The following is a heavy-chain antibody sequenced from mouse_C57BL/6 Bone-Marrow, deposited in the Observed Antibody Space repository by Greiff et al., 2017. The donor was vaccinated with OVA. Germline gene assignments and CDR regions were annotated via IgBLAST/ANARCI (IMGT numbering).Heavy chain of an antibody. CDR3: ARWMGYDYDY. D-gene: IGHD2-4*01. J-gene: IGHJ2*01. Sequence: EVQLQQSGPELVKPGASVKISCKASGYTFTDYYMNWVKQSHGQSLEWIGDINPNNGGTSYNQKFKGKATLTVDKSSSTAYMELRSLTSEDAAVYYCARWMGYDYDYWGQGTTLTVSS. CDR2: INPNNGGT. CDR1: GYTFTDYY. V-gene: IGHV1-26*01.